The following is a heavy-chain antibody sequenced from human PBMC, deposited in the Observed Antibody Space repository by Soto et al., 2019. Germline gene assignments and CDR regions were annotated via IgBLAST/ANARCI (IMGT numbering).Heavy chain of an antibody. D-gene: IGHD6-19*01. J-gene: IGHJ3*02. Sequence: QLQLQESGPGLVKPSETLSLPCTVSGGAISRSTYYWGWIRQPPGKGLEWIGGINYSGSTYYNPSLKSRVTIFVDTSKNQFSLKLSSVTAADTAVYYRARPNRQGMTVAFDIWGQGTMVTVSS. CDR3: ARPNRQGMTVAFDI. V-gene: IGHV4-39*01. CDR1: GGAISRSTYY. CDR2: INYSGST.